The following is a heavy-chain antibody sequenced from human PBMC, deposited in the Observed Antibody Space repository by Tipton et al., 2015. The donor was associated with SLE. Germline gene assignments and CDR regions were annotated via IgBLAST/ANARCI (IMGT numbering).Heavy chain of an antibody. Sequence: QLVQSGAEVKKPGESLKISCKGSGYSFTTYWIAWVRQMPGKGLEWMGIIYPGDSDTRYVPSFQGQVTISADKSISTAYLQWGSLKASDTAFYYCARHPTEYSSARYWGQGTLVAVSS. V-gene: IGHV5-51*01. CDR2: IYPGDSDT. D-gene: IGHD2-2*01. J-gene: IGHJ4*02. CDR1: GYSFTTYW. CDR3: ARHPTEYSSARY.